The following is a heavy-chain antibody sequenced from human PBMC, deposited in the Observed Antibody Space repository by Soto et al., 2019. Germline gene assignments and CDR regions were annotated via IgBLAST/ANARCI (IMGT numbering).Heavy chain of an antibody. D-gene: IGHD3-10*01. V-gene: IGHV3-7*01. CDR2: IKQDGSEK. CDR3: AREGEVLWFGELLYPKLPFDY. CDR1: GFTFSSYW. Sequence: EVQLVEAGGGLVQPGGSLRLSCAASGFTFSSYWMSWVRQAPGKGLEWVANIKQDGSEKYYVDSVKGRFTISRDNAKNSLYLQMNSLRAEDTAVYYCAREGEVLWFGELLYPKLPFDYWGQGTLVTGSS. J-gene: IGHJ4*02.